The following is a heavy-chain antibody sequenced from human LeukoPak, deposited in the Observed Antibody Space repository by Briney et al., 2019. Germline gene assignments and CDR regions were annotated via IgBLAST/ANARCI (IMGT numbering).Heavy chain of an antibody. CDR3: ARAGWLRSKDY. Sequence: ASVKVSCKASGYTFTGYYMHWVRQAPGQGLEWMGRINHNSGGTNYAQNFQGRVTMTRDTSISTAYMELSRLRSADTAVYYCARAGWLRSKDYWGQGTLVTVSS. J-gene: IGHJ4*02. CDR2: INHNSGGT. D-gene: IGHD5-12*01. V-gene: IGHV1-2*02. CDR1: GYTFTGYY.